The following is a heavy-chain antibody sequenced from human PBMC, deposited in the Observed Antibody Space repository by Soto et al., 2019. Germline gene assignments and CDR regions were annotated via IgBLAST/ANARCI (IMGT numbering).Heavy chain of an antibody. CDR3: ARDARNYYDSGGYSPFGY. V-gene: IGHV4-31*03. Sequence: SETLSLTCTVSGGSISSGGYYWSWIRQHPGKGLEWIANIYNSASTYYNPSLKSRVTISADTSKNQSSLKLSSVTAADTAVYYCARDARNYYDSGGYSPFGYWGQGTLVTVSS. J-gene: IGHJ4*02. D-gene: IGHD3-22*01. CDR2: IYNSAST. CDR1: GGSISSGGYY.